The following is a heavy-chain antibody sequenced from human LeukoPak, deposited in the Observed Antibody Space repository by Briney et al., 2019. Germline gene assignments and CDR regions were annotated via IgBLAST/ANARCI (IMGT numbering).Heavy chain of an antibody. CDR3: VSFYEAY. D-gene: IGHD2/OR15-2a*01. J-gene: IGHJ4*02. Sequence: HPGGSLRPSCAASGNYWMHWVRQAPGKGLVWVSHINSDGSWTSYADSVKGRFTISKDNAKNTVYLQMNNLRAEDTAVYYCVSFYEAYWGRGTLVIVSS. CDR2: INSDGSWT. V-gene: IGHV3-74*01. CDR1: GNYW.